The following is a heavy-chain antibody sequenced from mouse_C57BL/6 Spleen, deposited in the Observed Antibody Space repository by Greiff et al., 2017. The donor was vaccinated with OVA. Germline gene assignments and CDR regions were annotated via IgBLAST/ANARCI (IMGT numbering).Heavy chain of an antibody. CDR3: ARHRGSSYGFDY. CDR1: GFTFSSYG. J-gene: IGHJ2*01. V-gene: IGHV5-6*01. CDR2: ISSGGSYT. D-gene: IGHD1-1*01. Sequence: EVKLQESGGDLVKPGGSLKLSCAASGFTFSSYGMSWVRQTPDQRLEWVATISSGGSYTYYPDSVKGRFTISRDNAKNTLYLQMSSLKSEDTAMYYCARHRGSSYGFDYWGQGTTLTVSS.